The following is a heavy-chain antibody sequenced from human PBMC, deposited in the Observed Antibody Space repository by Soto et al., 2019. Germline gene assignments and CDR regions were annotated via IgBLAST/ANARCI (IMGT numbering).Heavy chain of an antibody. CDR2: IIPILGIA. CDR3: ATYTAMALDFDY. CDR1: GGTFSSYT. D-gene: IGHD5-18*01. J-gene: IGHJ4*02. Sequence: SVKVSFKASGGTFSSYTISWVRQAPGQGLEWMGRIIPILGIANYAQKFQGRVTITADKSTSTAYMELSSLRSEDTAVYYCATYTAMALDFDYWGQGTLVTVSS. V-gene: IGHV1-69*02.